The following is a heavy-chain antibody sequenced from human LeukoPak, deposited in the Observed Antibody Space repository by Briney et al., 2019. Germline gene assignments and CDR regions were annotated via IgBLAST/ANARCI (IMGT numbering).Heavy chain of an antibody. D-gene: IGHD2-15*01. Sequence: GASVKVSCKASGYTFTGYYMHWVRQAPGQGLEWMGWINPSSGGTNYAQKFQGRVTMTRDTSISTAYMELSRLRSDDTAVYYCARKRSVVVVDESDYWGQGTLVTVSS. J-gene: IGHJ4*02. CDR3: ARKRSVVVVDESDY. CDR1: GYTFTGYY. CDR2: INPSSGGT. V-gene: IGHV1-2*02.